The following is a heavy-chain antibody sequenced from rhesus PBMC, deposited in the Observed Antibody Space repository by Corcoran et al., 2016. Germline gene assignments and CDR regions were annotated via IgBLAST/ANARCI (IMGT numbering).Heavy chain of an antibody. Sequence: EVQLVESGGGLAKPGGSLRLSCAASGFTFSSYWMNWVRQTPGKVLGWISAINSGGGSTYYSDSVKGRFTISRDNSKNTLSLQMNSRRAEDTAVYYCARGGAAGRDWGQGVLVTVSS. CDR1: GFTFSSYW. CDR2: INSGGGST. CDR3: ARGGAAGRD. J-gene: IGHJ4*01. V-gene: IGHV3S42*01. D-gene: IGHD6-13*01.